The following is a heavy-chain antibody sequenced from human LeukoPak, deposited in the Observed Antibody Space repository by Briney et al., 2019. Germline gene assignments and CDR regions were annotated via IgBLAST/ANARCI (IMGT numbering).Heavy chain of an antibody. CDR2: IIPIFGTA. V-gene: IGHV1-69*13. J-gene: IGHJ4*02. D-gene: IGHD3-9*01. Sequence: VASVKVSCKASGGTFSSYAISWVRQAPGQGLEWMGGIIPIFGTANYAQKFQGRVTITADESTSTAYMELGSLRSEDTAVYYCARSKALRLDDIYYWGQGTLVTVSS. CDR1: GGTFSSYA. CDR3: ARSKALRLDDIYY.